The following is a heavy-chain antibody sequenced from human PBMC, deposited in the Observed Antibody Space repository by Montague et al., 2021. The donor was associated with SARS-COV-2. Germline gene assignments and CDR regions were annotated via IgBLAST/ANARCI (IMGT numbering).Heavy chain of an antibody. Sequence: SETLSLTCAVSGGSISSSHWWSWVRQPPGKGLEWIGEICHSGSTNYNPSLKSRVIISIDKSKNQFSLKLSSVTAADTAVYYCAREFRTYGYGGQYWYFDLWGRGTLVTVSS. V-gene: IGHV4-4*02. CDR2: ICHSGST. J-gene: IGHJ2*01. D-gene: IGHD3-10*01. CDR3: AREFRTYGYGGQYWYFDL. CDR1: GGSISSSHW.